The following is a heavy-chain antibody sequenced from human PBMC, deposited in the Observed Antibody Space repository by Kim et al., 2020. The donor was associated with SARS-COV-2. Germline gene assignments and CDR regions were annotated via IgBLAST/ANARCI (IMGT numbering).Heavy chain of an antibody. CDR1: GGSFSGYY. J-gene: IGHJ4*02. V-gene: IGHV4-34*01. D-gene: IGHD3-22*01. CDR3: AREMYYYDSSCSVDY. Sequence: SETLSLTCAVYGGSFSGYYWSWIRQPPGKGLEWIGEINHSGSTNYNPSLKSRVTISVDTSKNQFSLKLSSVTAADTAVYYCAREMYYYDSSCSVDYWGQG. CDR2: INHSGST.